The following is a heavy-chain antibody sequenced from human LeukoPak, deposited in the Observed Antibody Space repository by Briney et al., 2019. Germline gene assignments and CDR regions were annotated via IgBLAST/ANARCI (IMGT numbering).Heavy chain of an antibody. CDR1: GFTFDDYG. V-gene: IGHV3-20*04. D-gene: IGHD2-2*01. J-gene: IGHJ3*02. CDR2: NNWNGGST. Sequence: PGGSRRLSCAASGFTFDDYGMSWVRQAPGKGLEWVSGNNWNGGSTGYADSVKGRFTISRNNAKNSLYLQMNSLRAEDTALYYCVTGYCTGTSCYGVAAFDIWGQGTMATVSS. CDR3: VTGYCTGTSCYGVAAFDI.